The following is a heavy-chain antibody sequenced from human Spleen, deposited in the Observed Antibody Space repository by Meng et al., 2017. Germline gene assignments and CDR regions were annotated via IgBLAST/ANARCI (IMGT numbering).Heavy chain of an antibody. Sequence: GESLKISCAASGFTVSHNYMSWVRQAPGKGLEWVANIKQDGSDKNYVDSVKGRFTISRDNAKNSLYLQMNSLRAEDTAVYYCARDSLGSLDYWGQGTLVTVSS. CDR1: GFTVSHNY. CDR2: IKQDGSDK. J-gene: IGHJ4*02. CDR3: ARDSLGSLDY. D-gene: IGHD2-15*01. V-gene: IGHV3-7*01.